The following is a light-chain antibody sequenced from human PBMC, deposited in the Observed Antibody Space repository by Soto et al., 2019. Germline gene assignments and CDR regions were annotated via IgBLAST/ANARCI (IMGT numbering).Light chain of an antibody. CDR2: DVS. V-gene: IGLV2-11*01. CDR1: SSDVGGYNY. Sequence: QSVLTQPRSVSGSPGQSVTISCTGTSSDVGGYNYVSWYQQHPGKAPKLMIYDVSKRPSGVPDRFSGSKSGNTASLTVSGLQAEDEAEYYCLLSYSGARPGVFGTGTKV. J-gene: IGLJ1*01. CDR3: LLSYSGARPGV.